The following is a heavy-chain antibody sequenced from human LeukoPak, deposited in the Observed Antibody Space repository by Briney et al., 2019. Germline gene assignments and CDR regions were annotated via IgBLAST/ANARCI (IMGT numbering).Heavy chain of an antibody. CDR1: GDSITSYAW. CDR2: IHLNGIT. Sequence: PSGTLSLTCSVSGDSITSYAWWSWVRQPPGKGLEWIGEIHLNGITNYNPSLKSRVTMSIDKSKNQLSLNLSSVTAADTAVYYCARVISSAWRQNDLWGQGTLVTVSS. CDR3: ARVISSAWRQNDL. D-gene: IGHD3-22*01. J-gene: IGHJ5*02. V-gene: IGHV4-4*02.